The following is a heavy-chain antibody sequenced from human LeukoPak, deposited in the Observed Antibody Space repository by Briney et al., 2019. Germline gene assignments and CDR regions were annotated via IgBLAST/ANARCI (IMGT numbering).Heavy chain of an antibody. Sequence: SETLSLTCTVSGGSVSRGGYYWNWIRQHPGKGLEWIGFTSYSEGTYYNPSLMSRVTISVDRSQNQFSLKMRDVTAADTAVYFCATADWESFYFDSWGQGVLVAVSS. CDR3: ATADWESFYFDS. J-gene: IGHJ4*02. CDR2: TSYSEGT. V-gene: IGHV4-31*03. D-gene: IGHD1-26*01. CDR1: GGSVSRGGYY.